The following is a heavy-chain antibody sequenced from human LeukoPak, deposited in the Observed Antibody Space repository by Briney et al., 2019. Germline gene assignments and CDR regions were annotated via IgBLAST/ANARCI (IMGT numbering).Heavy chain of an antibody. Sequence: SVKVSCKASGGTFSSYAISWVRQSPGQGLEWMGGIIPISGTANYAQKFQGRVTITADESTSTAYMELSSLRSEDTAVYYCARNREYCSGGSCYHWFDPWGQGTLVTVSS. J-gene: IGHJ5*02. CDR2: IIPISGTA. D-gene: IGHD2-15*01. CDR3: ARNREYCSGGSCYHWFDP. CDR1: GGTFSSYA. V-gene: IGHV1-69*13.